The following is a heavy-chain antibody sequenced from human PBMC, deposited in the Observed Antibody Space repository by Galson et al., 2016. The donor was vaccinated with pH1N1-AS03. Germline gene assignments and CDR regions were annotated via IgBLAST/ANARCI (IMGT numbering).Heavy chain of an antibody. CDR2: TYYRSRWKN. V-gene: IGHV6-1*01. D-gene: IGHD1-1*01. CDR3: AGMQLGALHF. CDR1: GDSVSSNSAA. J-gene: IGHJ4*02. Sequence: CAISGDSVSSNSAAWNWIRLSPSRGLEWLGRTYYRSRWKNDYAVSVKSRIIINPDTSKNQCSLQLNSVTPEDTAIYYCAGMQLGALHFWGRGTLVTVSS.